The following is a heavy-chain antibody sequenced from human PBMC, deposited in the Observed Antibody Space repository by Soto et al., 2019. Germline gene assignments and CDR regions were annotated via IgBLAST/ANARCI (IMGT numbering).Heavy chain of an antibody. CDR3: ARGNSAEGPLGY. Sequence: EVRLVESGGGLVKPGGSLRLSCAASGFTFSSYSMNWVRQAPGRGLEWVSSISSSTRYISYADSVRGRFAISRDNAKNSLSLQMNSLRAEDTAVYYCARGNSAEGPLGYWGQGTLVTVS. D-gene: IGHD1-26*01. CDR2: ISSSTRYI. J-gene: IGHJ4*02. V-gene: IGHV3-21*01. CDR1: GFTFSSYS.